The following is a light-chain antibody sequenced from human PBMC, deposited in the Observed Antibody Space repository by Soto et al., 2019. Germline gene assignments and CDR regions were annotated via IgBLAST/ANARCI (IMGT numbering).Light chain of an antibody. CDR1: QSISIW. V-gene: IGKV1-5*03. J-gene: IGKJ1*01. CDR3: QRWNDYSWT. CDR2: KTP. Sequence: DIHMTQSPSTLSASVGDRVTITCRASQSISIWLAWSQQKPGKAPNLLIYKTPSLETGVPSSFSGSGSGKEFTLTISSLQADDFATYYCQRWNDYSWTFGQGTKVEVK.